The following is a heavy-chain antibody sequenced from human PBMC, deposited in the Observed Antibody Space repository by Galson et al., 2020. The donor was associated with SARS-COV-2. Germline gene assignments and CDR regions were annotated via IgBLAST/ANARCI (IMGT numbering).Heavy chain of an antibody. CDR3: VRAPGRWDY. J-gene: IGHJ4*02. CDR1: GFSLSTSGVG. Sequence: SGPTLVKPTQTLTLTCTFSGFSLSTSGVGVGWIRHPPGNDLEWLALLYLDDDKRYSPYMQRRLTITKATSKNQVVLTMANMHPVDTATYYCVRAPGRWDYWGQGTRVTGSS. V-gene: IGHV2-5*02. CDR2: LYLDDDK. D-gene: IGHD3-10*01.